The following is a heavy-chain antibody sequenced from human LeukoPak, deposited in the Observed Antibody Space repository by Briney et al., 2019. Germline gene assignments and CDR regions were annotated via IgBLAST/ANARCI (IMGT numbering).Heavy chain of an antibody. CDR1: GFTFSDTW. CDR2: IRGDGSDA. Sequence: PGGSLRLSCAASGFTFSDTWMHWVRQAPGKGLVWVSRIRGDGSDARYAESVKGRFTISRDNAKNTLYLQMNSLRDEDTAVYYCARDWFHAIDYWGQGTLVTVSS. D-gene: IGHD2/OR15-2a*01. CDR3: ARDWFHAIDY. J-gene: IGHJ4*02. V-gene: IGHV3-74*01.